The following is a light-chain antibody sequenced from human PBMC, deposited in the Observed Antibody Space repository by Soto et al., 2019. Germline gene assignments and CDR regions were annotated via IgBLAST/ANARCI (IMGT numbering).Light chain of an antibody. CDR3: QQYGSSPPRT. Sequence: EIVMTQSPATLSVSPGERATLSCRAGQNIHTNLAWYQQKPGQAPRLLFYGASTGATGLPARFSGSGSGTEFTLTINSLQAEDCAVYYCQQYGSSPPRTVGQGTKVDIK. J-gene: IGKJ1*01. CDR2: GAS. V-gene: IGKV3-15*01. CDR1: QNIHTN.